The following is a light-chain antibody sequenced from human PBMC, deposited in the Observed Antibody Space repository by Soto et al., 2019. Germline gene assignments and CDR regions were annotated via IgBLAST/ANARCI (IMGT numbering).Light chain of an antibody. J-gene: IGKJ3*01. V-gene: IGKV3-20*01. CDR1: QSVSSSY. CDR3: QQYGSSPFT. Sequence: DIVLTQSPGTLSLSPGERATLSCRASQSVSSSYLAWYQQQPGQAPRLLIYGTSSRATGIPDRFSGSGSGTDFTLTISRLEAEDCAVYYCQQYGSSPFTFGPGTKVDIK. CDR2: GTS.